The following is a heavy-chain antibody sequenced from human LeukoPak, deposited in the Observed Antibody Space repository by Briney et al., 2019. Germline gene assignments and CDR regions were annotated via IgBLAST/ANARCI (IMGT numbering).Heavy chain of an antibody. CDR2: ISGSGGST. Sequence: GGTLRLSCAASGFTFSSYAMSWVRQAPGKGLEWVSAISGSGGSTYYADSVKGRFTISRDNSKNTLYLQMNSLRAEDTAVYYCAKDNSSSWYGGWYFDLWGRGTLVTVSS. CDR1: GFTFSSYA. CDR3: AKDNSSSWYGGWYFDL. J-gene: IGHJ2*01. D-gene: IGHD6-13*01. V-gene: IGHV3-23*01.